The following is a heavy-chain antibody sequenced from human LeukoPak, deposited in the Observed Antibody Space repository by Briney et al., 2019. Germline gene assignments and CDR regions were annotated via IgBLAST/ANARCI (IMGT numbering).Heavy chain of an antibody. CDR2: MYSSGS. V-gene: IGHV4-4*07. CDR3: ARDSGTTGEVKFDP. J-gene: IGHJ5*02. Sequence: KSSETLSLTCTVSGGSISSYYLSWIRQTAGKGLEWIGRMYSSGSNYNPSLKSRVTMSIDTSTNQLSLQLSSVTAADTAVYYCARDSGTTGEVKFDPWGQGTLVTVSS. D-gene: IGHD3-10*01. CDR1: GGSISSYY.